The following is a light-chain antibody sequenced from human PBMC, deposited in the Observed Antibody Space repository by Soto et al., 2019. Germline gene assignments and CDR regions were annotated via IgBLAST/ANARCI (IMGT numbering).Light chain of an antibody. CDR3: AVWDNNLNGVV. CDR2: YDD. Sequence: QSVLTQPPSVSEAPRQRVTISCSGSRSNIGNNAVNWYQQLPGKAPKLLIYYDDLLPSGVSDRFSGSKSGTSASLAISGLQSEDEDDYYCAVWDNNLNGVVFGGGTKLTVL. V-gene: IGLV1-36*01. CDR1: RSNIGNNA. J-gene: IGLJ2*01.